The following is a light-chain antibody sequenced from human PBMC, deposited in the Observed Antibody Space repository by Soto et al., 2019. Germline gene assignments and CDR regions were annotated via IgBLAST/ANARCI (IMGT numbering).Light chain of an antibody. J-gene: IGKJ2*01. CDR3: HQYGSSPYT. V-gene: IGKV3-20*01. Sequence: EIVLTQSPGTLSLSPGERATLSCRASQSISNDYLAWYQQKPGQSPRPLIYRASSRATGIPDRFSGSGSGTDFTLTISRLEPEDFAVYYCHQYGSSPYTFGQGTKLEIK. CDR2: RAS. CDR1: QSISNDY.